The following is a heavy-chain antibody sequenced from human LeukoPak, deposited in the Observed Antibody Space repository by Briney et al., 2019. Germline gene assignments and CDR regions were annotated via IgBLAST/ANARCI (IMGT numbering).Heavy chain of an antibody. D-gene: IGHD3-22*01. CDR2: IYTSGST. J-gene: IGHJ4*02. Sequence: SETLSLTCTVSGGSISSYYWSWIRQPAGKGLEWIGRIYTSGSTNYNPSLKSRVTISVDTTKNQFSLNLNSVTAADTAVYYCARSFYSSGLPKWGQGTLVIVSS. CDR3: ARSFYSSGLPK. CDR1: GGSISSYY. V-gene: IGHV4-4*07.